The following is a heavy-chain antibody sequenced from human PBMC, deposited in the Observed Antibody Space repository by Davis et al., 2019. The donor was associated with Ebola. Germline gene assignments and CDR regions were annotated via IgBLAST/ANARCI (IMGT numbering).Heavy chain of an antibody. D-gene: IGHD3-3*01. Sequence: ASVKVSCKASGYTFTGYYMHWVRQAPGQGLEWMGWINPNSGGTNYAQKFQGRVTMTRDTSISTAYMELSSLRSEDTAVYYCARGGPSPKNPVYDFWSGSICFDYWGQGTLVTVSS. V-gene: IGHV1-2*02. CDR3: ARGGPSPKNPVYDFWSGSICFDY. CDR1: GYTFTGYY. CDR2: INPNSGGT. J-gene: IGHJ4*02.